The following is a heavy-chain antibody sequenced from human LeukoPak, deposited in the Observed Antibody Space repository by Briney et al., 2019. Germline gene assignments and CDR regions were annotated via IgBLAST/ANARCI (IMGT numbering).Heavy chain of an antibody. CDR1: GFTVNNNY. Sequence: GGSLRLSCAASGFTVNNNYMSWIRQAPGKGLEWVSAISGSGGSTYYADSVKGRFTISRDNSKNTLYLQMNSLRAEDTAVYYCAKGRAARPPFDYWGQGTLVTVSS. CDR3: AKGRAARPPFDY. V-gene: IGHV3-23*01. D-gene: IGHD6-6*01. J-gene: IGHJ4*02. CDR2: ISGSGGST.